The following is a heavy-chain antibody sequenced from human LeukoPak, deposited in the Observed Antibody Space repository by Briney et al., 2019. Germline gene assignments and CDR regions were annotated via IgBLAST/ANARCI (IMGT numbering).Heavy chain of an antibody. J-gene: IGHJ3*02. CDR2: INSDGSST. V-gene: IGHV3-74*01. CDR1: GFTFSSHW. Sequence: PGGSLRLSCAASGFTFSSHWMHWVRQAPGKGLVWVSRINSDGSSTSYADSVKGRFTISRDNAKNTLYLQMNSLRAEDTAVYYCARGYYDSSGYCSDAFDIWGQGTMVTVSS. D-gene: IGHD3-22*01. CDR3: ARGYYDSSGYCSDAFDI.